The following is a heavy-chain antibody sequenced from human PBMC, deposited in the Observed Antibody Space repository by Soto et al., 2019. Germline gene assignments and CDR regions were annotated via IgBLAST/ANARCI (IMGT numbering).Heavy chain of an antibody. Sequence: SETLSLTCAVSVGSISNSYWLSWVRQPPGKGLEWIGEIFHSGGTNYNPSLKSRVTISLDESKNQFSLRVSSVTAADTAVYYCASAATLFGVVMDALDVWGQGTTVTVSS. CDR3: ASAATLFGVVMDALDV. J-gene: IGHJ6*02. D-gene: IGHD3-3*01. CDR1: VGSISNSYW. V-gene: IGHV4-4*02. CDR2: IFHSGGT.